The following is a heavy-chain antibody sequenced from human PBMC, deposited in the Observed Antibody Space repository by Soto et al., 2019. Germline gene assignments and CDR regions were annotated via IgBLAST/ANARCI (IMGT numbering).Heavy chain of an antibody. D-gene: IGHD3-3*01. J-gene: IGHJ4*02. V-gene: IGHV3-23*01. CDR2: IRGTGGNT. CDR3: LQSVFPLHFDY. CDR1: GFTFSSYA. Sequence: GGSLRLSCAASGFTFSSYAMTWVRQSPGKGLEWVSTIRGTGGNTDYADSVKGRFTISRDNSKNTVYLQMNSLRAEDTAVYYCLQSVFPLHFDYLGQGTLVTVSS.